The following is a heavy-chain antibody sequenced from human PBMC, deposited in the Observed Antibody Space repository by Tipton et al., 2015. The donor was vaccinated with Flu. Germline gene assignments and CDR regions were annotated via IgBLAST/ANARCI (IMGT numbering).Heavy chain of an antibody. V-gene: IGHV4-59*01. J-gene: IGHJ4*02. CDR1: RGSISSYY. CDR2: IYYSGST. D-gene: IGHD1-26*01. CDR3: ARGYSAASGKLDH. Sequence: TLSLTCTVSRGSISSYYWSWIRQPPGKGLEWIGYIYYSGSTKYNPSLQSRVTISVDTSKSQFSLKLSSVTAADTAVYYCARGYSAASGKLDHWARGTLVTVSS.